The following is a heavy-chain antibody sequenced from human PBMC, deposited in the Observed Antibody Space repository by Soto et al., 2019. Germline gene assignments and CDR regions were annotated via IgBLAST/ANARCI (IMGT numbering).Heavy chain of an antibody. CDR2: ISGSGGST. CDR1: GFTLSSYA. CDR3: ASGYIDYVDY. V-gene: IGHV3-23*01. D-gene: IGHD1-1*01. Sequence: GGSLRLSCAASGFTLSSYAMSWVRQAPGKGREWVSAISGSGGSTYYADSVKGRFIISRDNSKNTLYLQMNSLRAEDTAVYYCASGYIDYVDYWGQGTLVTVSS. J-gene: IGHJ4*02.